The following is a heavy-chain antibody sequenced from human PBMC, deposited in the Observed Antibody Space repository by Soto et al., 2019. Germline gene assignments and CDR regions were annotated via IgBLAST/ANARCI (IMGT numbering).Heavy chain of an antibody. D-gene: IGHD3-22*01. CDR3: ARLNSHNYDFDY. Sequence: SETLSLTCTVSGGSISSSSYYWGWIRQPPGKGLDWIGNIYYSGSTYYYPSLKSRVTISVDTSKNQFSLKLSSVTAADTAAYYCARLNSHNYDFDYWGQGTLVTVSS. CDR1: GGSISSSSYY. V-gene: IGHV4-39*01. J-gene: IGHJ4*02. CDR2: IYYSGST.